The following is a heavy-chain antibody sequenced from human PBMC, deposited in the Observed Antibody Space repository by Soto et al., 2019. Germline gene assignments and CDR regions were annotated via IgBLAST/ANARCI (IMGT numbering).Heavy chain of an antibody. CDR1: GYTFTSYY. CDR3: ARVHYDSSGYYSYYYYGMDV. CDR2: INPSGGST. V-gene: IGHV1-46*03. J-gene: IGHJ6*02. D-gene: IGHD3-22*01. Sequence: APVKVSCKASGYTFTSYYMHWVRQAPGQGLEWMGIINPSGGSTSYAQKFQGRVTMTRDTSTSTVYMELSSLRSEDTAVYYCARVHYDSSGYYSYYYYGMDVWGQGTTVTVSS.